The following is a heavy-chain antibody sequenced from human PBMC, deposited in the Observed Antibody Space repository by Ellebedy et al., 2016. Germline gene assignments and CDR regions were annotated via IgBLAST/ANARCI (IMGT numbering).Heavy chain of an antibody. CDR2: QSYDEDNR. D-gene: IGHD4-17*01. Sequence: GESLKISCAASRFTLSDYAMHWVRQAPGKGLEWVGLQSYDEDNRNFADSVKGRFTISRDNSKNTLYLQMNSLRPEDTAVYYCTRDVGLRSEYYFEYWGQGTLVTVSS. J-gene: IGHJ4*02. CDR3: TRDVGLRSEYYFEY. CDR1: RFTLSDYA. V-gene: IGHV3-30-3*01.